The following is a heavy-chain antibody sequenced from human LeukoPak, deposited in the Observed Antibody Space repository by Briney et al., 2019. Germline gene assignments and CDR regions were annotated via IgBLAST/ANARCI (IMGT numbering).Heavy chain of an antibody. D-gene: IGHD2-15*01. CDR1: GFTFSSYS. V-gene: IGHV3-21*01. Sequence: GGSLRLSCAASGFTFSSYSMNWVRQAPGKGLEWVASISSSSSYIYYADSVKGRFTISRDNAKNSLYLQMNSLRAEDTAVYYCAREYCSGGSCYGYDYWGQGTLVTVSS. CDR2: ISSSSSYI. J-gene: IGHJ4*02. CDR3: AREYCSGGSCYGYDY.